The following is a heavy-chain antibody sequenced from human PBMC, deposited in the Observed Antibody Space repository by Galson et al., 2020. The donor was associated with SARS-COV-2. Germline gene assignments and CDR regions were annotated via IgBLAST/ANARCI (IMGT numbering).Heavy chain of an antibody. Sequence: TGGSLRLSCAASGFTFSSYWMSWVRQAPGEGLEWVANIRPDGSEKYYVDSVKGRFTLSRDNAKNSLYLQMNSLRAEDTALYYCARGDYYDRSGYFSDAFDIWGQGTMVTVSS. CDR2: IRPDGSEK. CDR1: GFTFSSYW. J-gene: IGHJ3*02. CDR3: ARGDYYDRSGYFSDAFDI. V-gene: IGHV3-7*01. D-gene: IGHD3-22*01.